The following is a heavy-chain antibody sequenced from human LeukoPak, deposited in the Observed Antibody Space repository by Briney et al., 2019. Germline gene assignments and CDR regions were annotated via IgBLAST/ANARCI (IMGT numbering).Heavy chain of an antibody. Sequence: SQTLSLTCTVSGGSISSGSYYWSWIRQPAGKGLEWIGRIYTSGSTNYNPSLKSRGTMSVDTSKNQFSLKVTSVTAADTAVYYCARAWQWLPLDSWGQGTLVTVSS. CDR1: GGSISSGSYY. CDR2: IYTSGST. D-gene: IGHD6-19*01. CDR3: ARAWQWLPLDS. J-gene: IGHJ4*02. V-gene: IGHV4-61*02.